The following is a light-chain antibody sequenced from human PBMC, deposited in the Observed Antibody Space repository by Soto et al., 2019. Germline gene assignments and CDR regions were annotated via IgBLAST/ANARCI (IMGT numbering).Light chain of an antibody. CDR2: LGS. V-gene: IGKV2-28*01. Sequence: DIVMTQSPLSLPVTPGEPASISCRSSQSLLHSNGYNYLDWYLQKPRQSPQLLIYLGSNRASGVPDRFSGSGSGTDFTLKISRVEAEDVGVYYCMQALQTPFTFGGGTKVEIK. CDR1: QSLLHSNGYNY. J-gene: IGKJ4*01. CDR3: MQALQTPFT.